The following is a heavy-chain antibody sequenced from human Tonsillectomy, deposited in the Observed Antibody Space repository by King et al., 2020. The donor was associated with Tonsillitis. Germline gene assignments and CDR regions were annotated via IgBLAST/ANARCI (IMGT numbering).Heavy chain of an antibody. CDR1: GYTFSNYG. V-gene: IGHV1-18*01. D-gene: IGHD1-1*01. CDR2: ISAYSDNT. Sequence: QLVQSGAELKKPGASVKVSCKASGYTFSNYGIIWVRQAPGQGLEWLGWISAYSDNTNYAQNFQDRVTMTTDTSTNNAYMELRSLRSDDTAIYYCARGGAPWNGYFAYWGPGTLVTVSS. J-gene: IGHJ4*02. CDR3: ARGGAPWNGYFAY.